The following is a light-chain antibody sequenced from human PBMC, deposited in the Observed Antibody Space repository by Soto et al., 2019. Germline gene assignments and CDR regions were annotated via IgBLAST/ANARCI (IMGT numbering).Light chain of an antibody. CDR2: DVN. Sequence: SALTQPRSVSGSPGQSVTISCTGTSSDVGGFNSVSWYQQHPGKAPKPMIYDVNKRPSGVPDRFSGSKSGSTASLTISGLQAEEEADYYCCSYAGSYSYDFATGTKVTVL. J-gene: IGLJ1*01. V-gene: IGLV2-11*01. CDR1: SSDVGGFNS. CDR3: CSYAGSYSYD.